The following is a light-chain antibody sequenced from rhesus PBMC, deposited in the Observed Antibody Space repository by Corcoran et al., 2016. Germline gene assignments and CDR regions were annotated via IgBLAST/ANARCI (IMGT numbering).Light chain of an antibody. Sequence: QAALTTPRSVYGSHGQSVTISCTGTSSDIGNYNYVSWYQQHLPGRAPKLLIYNVSKRPSGVSDRLSGSKPGNTASLTISGLQSEDEADYYGGSYVSSNSFIFGTGTRLTVL. CDR2: NVS. CDR1: SSDIGNYNY. J-gene: IGLJ1*01. V-gene: IGLV2-32*02. CDR3: GSYVSSNSFI.